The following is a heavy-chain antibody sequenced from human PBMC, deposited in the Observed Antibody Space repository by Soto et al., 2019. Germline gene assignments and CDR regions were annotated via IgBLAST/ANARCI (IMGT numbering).Heavy chain of an antibody. V-gene: IGHV1-69*08. Sequence: QVQLVQSGAEVKKPGSSVKVSCKASGGTFSSYTISWVRQAPGQGLEWMGRIIPILGIANYAQKFQGRVTITGDKSTSTAYMELSSLRSEDTAVYYCARDGGYSYGQYYYYGMDVWGQGTTVTVSS. CDR1: GGTFSSYT. CDR2: IIPILGIA. J-gene: IGHJ6*02. CDR3: ARDGGYSYGQYYYYGMDV. D-gene: IGHD5-18*01.